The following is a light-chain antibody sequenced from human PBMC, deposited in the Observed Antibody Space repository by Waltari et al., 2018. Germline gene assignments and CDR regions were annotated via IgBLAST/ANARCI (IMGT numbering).Light chain of an antibody. J-gene: IGLJ1*01. V-gene: IGLV2-14*03. Sequence: QSALTQPASVSGSPGQSLTFFCTGTSSDIGCTYNYVSWYQQHPGKAPKLMIYGVTNRPSGVSVRFSGSKSGNTASLTISGLQAEDEADYYCSSYTASTLYVFGTGTKVTVV. CDR2: GVT. CDR1: SSDIGCTYNY. CDR3: SSYTASTLYV.